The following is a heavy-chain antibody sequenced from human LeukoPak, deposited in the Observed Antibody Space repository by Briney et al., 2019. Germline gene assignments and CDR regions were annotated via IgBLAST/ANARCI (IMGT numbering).Heavy chain of an antibody. CDR1: GGSISSYY. CDR3: ARDSSGWFVDAFDI. Sequence: SETLSLTCTVSGGSISSYYWSWIRQPAGEGLEWIGRIYTSGSTNSNPSLKSRVTMSVDTSKTQFHLNLSSVTAADTAVYYCARDSSGWFVDAFDIWGQGTMVTVSS. D-gene: IGHD6-19*01. CDR2: IYTSGST. J-gene: IGHJ3*02. V-gene: IGHV4-4*07.